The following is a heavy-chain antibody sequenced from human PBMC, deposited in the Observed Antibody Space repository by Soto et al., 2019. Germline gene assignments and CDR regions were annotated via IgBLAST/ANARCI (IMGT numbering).Heavy chain of an antibody. CDR1: GYTFTSYD. V-gene: IGHV1-8*01. CDR2: MNPNSGNT. CDR3: ARGPTYDFWSSSSAFDI. D-gene: IGHD3-3*01. J-gene: IGHJ3*02. Sequence: ASVKVSCKASGYTFTSYDINWVRQATGQGLEWMGWMNPNSGNTGYAQKFQGRVTMTRNTSISTAYMELSSLRSEDTAVYYCARGPTYDFWSSSSAFDIWGQGTMVTVS.